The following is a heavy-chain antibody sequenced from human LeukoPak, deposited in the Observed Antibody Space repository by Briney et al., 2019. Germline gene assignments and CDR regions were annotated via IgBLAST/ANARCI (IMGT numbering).Heavy chain of an antibody. D-gene: IGHD2-21*01. V-gene: IGHV3-43*02. CDR2: ISGDGGST. CDR1: GFTFGDYS. CDR3: VKDIALEITGIAC. Sequence: GGSVSLSCAAYGFTFGDYSMHWVRQAPGKGLEWVSLISGDGGSTYYAESVKGRFTISRDNSKNSLYLQMNSLRTEDTALYYCVKDIALEITGIACCGQGSPLTVSS. J-gene: IGHJ6*01.